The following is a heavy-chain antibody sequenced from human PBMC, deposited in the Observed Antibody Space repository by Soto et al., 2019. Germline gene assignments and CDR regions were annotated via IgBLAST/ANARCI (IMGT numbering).Heavy chain of an antibody. CDR1: GYTFSGYA. V-gene: IGHV1-18*01. D-gene: IGHD4-17*01. CDR3: ARPSTDYGDYGWPLGY. J-gene: IGHJ4*02. CDR2: ISAYNGNT. Sequence: QVQLVQSAAEVKKPGASVKVSCTTSGYTFSGYAMSWVRQAPGQGLELMGWISAYNGNTGYAQKFQGRLTLTTDTSSATAHMELRGLTSDDTALYYCARPSTDYGDYGWPLGYWGQGTLVTVSS.